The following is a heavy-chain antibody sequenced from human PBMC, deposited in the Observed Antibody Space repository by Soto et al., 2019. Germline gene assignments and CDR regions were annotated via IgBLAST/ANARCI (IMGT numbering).Heavy chain of an antibody. CDR1: GYSFTSYW. CDR3: ARHPRVSTDAFDI. Sequence: PGESLKISCKGSGYSFTSYWIGWVRQMPGKGLEWMGIIYLGVSDTRYSPSFQGQVTISADKSISTAYLQWSSLKASDTAMYYCARHPRVSTDAFDIWGQGTMVTVSS. CDR2: IYLGVSDT. J-gene: IGHJ3*02. V-gene: IGHV5-51*01.